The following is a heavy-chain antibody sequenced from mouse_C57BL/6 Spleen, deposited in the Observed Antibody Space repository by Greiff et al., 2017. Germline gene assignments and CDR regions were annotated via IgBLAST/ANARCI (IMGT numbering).Heavy chain of an antibody. J-gene: IGHJ4*01. D-gene: IGHD2-3*01. V-gene: IGHV1-15*01. CDR3: TEGDGYYVEDC. CDR1: GYTFTDYE. CDR2: IDPETGGT. Sequence: QVQLQQSGAELVRPGASVTLSCKASGYTFTDYEMHWVKQTPVHGLEWIGAIDPETGGTAYNQKFKGKAILTADKSSSTAYMELRSLTSEDSAVYYCTEGDGYYVEDCWGQGTSVTVSS.